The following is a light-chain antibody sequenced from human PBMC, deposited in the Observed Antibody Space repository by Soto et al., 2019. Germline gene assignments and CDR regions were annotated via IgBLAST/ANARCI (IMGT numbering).Light chain of an antibody. V-gene: IGLV4-60*02. J-gene: IGLJ3*02. Sequence: QSVLTQSSSASASLGSSVKLTCTLSSGHSSYIIAWHQQQPGKAPRYLMKLEGSGSYNKGSGVPDRFSGSSSGADRYLTISIRQFEDDAAYYCETWDSNTHTVIGGGTKLTVL. CDR3: ETWDSNTHTV. CDR1: SGHSSYI. CDR2: LEGSGSY.